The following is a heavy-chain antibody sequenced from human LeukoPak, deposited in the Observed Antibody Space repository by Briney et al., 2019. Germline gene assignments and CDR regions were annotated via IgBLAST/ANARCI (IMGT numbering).Heavy chain of an antibody. CDR3: ARVMLTGYSNWFDP. D-gene: IGHD3-9*01. V-gene: IGHV4-39*07. CDR1: GGSISSSSYY. CDR2: VYYSGNT. J-gene: IGHJ5*02. Sequence: SETLSLTCTVSGGSISSSSYYWGWIRQPPGKGLEWIGTVYYSGNTYYNPSLMSRVTISVDTSKNQFSLKLSSVTAADTAVYYCARVMLTGYSNWFDPWGQGTLVTVSS.